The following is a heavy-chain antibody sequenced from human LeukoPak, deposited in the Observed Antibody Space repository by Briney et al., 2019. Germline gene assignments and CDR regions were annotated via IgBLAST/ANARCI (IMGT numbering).Heavy chain of an antibody. CDR3: ARDLKGYQSM. V-gene: IGHV3-7*01. CDR1: GFTFSSYA. Sequence: GGSLRLSCAASGFTFSSYAMHWVRQAPGRGLEWVANVKQGGSEKYYVDSVRGRFTISRNDAKNSLYLQMNSLRVEDTAVYYCARDLKGYQSMWGQGTMVTVSS. CDR2: VKQGGSEK. D-gene: IGHD2-2*01. J-gene: IGHJ3*02.